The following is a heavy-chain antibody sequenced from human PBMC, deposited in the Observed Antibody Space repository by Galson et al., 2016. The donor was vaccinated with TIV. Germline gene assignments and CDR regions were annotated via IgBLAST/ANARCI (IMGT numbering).Heavy chain of an antibody. D-gene: IGHD2-15*01. CDR2: IRYDGSRR. V-gene: IGHV3-30*02. Sequence: SLRLSCAASGLTFSSFGMHWVRQAPGKGLEWVALIRYDGSRRYYADFVKGRFTISRDDSKNTLYLQMHGLRRDESAAYYCASGVVAHTYYVYGMDVWGQGTAVTVSS. CDR3: ASGVVAHTYYVYGMDV. J-gene: IGHJ6*02. CDR1: GLTFSSFG.